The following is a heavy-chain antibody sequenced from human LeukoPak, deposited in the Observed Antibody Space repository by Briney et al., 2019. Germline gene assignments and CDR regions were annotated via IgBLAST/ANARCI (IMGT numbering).Heavy chain of an antibody. V-gene: IGHV4-59*01. CDR1: GGSISSYY. CDR2: IYYSGST. Sequence: PSETLSLTCTVSGGSISSYYWSWIRQPPGKGLEWIGYIYYSGSTNYNPSLKSRVTISVDTSKNQFSLKLTSVTAGDTALYYCARSQFSGNWFDPWGQGTLVTVSS. J-gene: IGHJ5*02. CDR3: ARSQFSGNWFDP.